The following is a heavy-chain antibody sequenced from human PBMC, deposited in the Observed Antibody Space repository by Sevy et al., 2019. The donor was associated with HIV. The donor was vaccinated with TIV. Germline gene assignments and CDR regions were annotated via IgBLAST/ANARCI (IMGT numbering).Heavy chain of an antibody. CDR2: IYYSGST. J-gene: IGHJ4*02. V-gene: IGHV4-39*01. CDR3: ARQPYYYDSSGYTYYFDY. CDR1: GGSISSSSYY. Sequence: SETLSLTCTVSGGSISSSSYYWGWIRQPPGKGLEWIGSIYYSGSTYYNPSLKSRVTISVDTSKNQFSLKLSYVTAADTAVYYCARQPYYYDSSGYTYYFDYWGQGTLVTVSS. D-gene: IGHD3-22*01.